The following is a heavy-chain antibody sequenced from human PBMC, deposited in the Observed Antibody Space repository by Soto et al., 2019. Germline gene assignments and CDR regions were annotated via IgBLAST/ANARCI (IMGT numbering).Heavy chain of an antibody. D-gene: IGHD4-4*01. J-gene: IGHJ5*02. Sequence: QVQLVQSGAEVKKPGSSVKVSCKASGGTFSSYAISWVRQAPGQGLEWMGGIIPIFGTANYAQEFQGRVTITADESTSTAYMELSSLRSEDTAVYYCARDMTTVTTGWFDPWGQGTLVTVSS. CDR3: ARDMTTVTTGWFDP. CDR1: GGTFSSYA. V-gene: IGHV1-69*12. CDR2: IIPIFGTA.